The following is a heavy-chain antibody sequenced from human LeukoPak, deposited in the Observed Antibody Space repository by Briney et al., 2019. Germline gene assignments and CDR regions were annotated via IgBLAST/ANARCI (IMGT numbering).Heavy chain of an antibody. Sequence: PSETLSLTCAVYGESFSGYYWSWIRQPPGKGLEWIGSIYYYSGSTYYNPSLKSRVTISVDTSKNQFSLKLSSVTAADTAVYYCARVRGPPASDNWFDPWGQGTLVTVSS. CDR2: IYYYSGST. CDR1: GESFSGYY. V-gene: IGHV4-34*01. J-gene: IGHJ5*02. CDR3: ARVRGPPASDNWFDP.